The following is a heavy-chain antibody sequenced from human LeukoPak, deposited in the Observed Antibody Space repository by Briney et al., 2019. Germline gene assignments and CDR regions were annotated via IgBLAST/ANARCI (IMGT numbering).Heavy chain of an antibody. D-gene: IGHD6-19*01. J-gene: IGHJ4*02. CDR3: ARAGSGWSFDY. Sequence: AETLSLTCTVSGGSISSYYWNWIRQPPGKGLEWIGYNSYSGHTNYNPSLKSRVTISVDMSKKQFALKLSSVTAADTAVYYCARAGSGWSFDYWGQGTLVTVSS. V-gene: IGHV4-59*01. CDR2: NSYSGHT. CDR1: GGSISSYY.